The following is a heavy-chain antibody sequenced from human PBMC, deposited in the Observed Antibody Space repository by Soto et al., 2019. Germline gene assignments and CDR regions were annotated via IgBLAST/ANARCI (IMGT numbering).Heavy chain of an antibody. Sequence: PSETLSLTCTVSVGSISSYYWSWIRQPPGKGLEWIGYIYYSGSTNYNPSLKSRVTTSVDTSRNQFSLKLSSVTAADTAVYYCARRTINYYDSSGYYAEEFDYWGQGTLVTVSS. CDR1: VGSISSYY. V-gene: IGHV4-59*08. D-gene: IGHD3-22*01. CDR2: IYYSGST. J-gene: IGHJ4*02. CDR3: ARRTINYYDSSGYYAEEFDY.